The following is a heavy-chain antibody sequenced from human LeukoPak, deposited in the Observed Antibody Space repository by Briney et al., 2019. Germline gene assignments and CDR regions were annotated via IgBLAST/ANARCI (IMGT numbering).Heavy chain of an antibody. V-gene: IGHV4-59*01. D-gene: IGHD6-13*01. Sequence: SETLSLTCSVSGGPLSSYYWSWVRQPPGKRLEWIGYISYSGSTLYNPSLESRVTISVDTSKNQFSLQLTSVTAADTAVYYCARGMSSSWPGRVDYWGQGTLVTVSS. CDR2: ISYSGST. CDR3: ARGMSSSWPGRVDY. CDR1: GGPLSSYY. J-gene: IGHJ4*02.